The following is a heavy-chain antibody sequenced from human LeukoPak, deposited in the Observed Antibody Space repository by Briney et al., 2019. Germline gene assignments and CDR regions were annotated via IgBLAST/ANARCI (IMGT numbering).Heavy chain of an antibody. CDR2: IFYGGNT. J-gene: IGHJ4*02. V-gene: IGHV4-61*08. Sequence: SETLSLTCTVSGDSVTSADYYWTWIRQPPGTGLQWIGHIFYGGNTYYNSSLNSRVAISIDTPKKQFSLNLNSVTAADTAVYFCARVRRIPVLTGFLAYWGQGILVTVSS. CDR1: GDSVTSADYY. CDR3: ARVRRIPVLTGFLAY. D-gene: IGHD3-9*01.